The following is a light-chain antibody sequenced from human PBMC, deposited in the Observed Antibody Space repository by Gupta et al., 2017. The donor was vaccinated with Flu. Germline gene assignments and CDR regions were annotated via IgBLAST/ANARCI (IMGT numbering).Light chain of an antibody. V-gene: IGLV3-21*02. J-gene: IGLJ3*02. CDR3: QVWDSISDHPGV. CDR2: KDG. Sequence: GDNIGGIKVHWYQQQPGQAPVVCVYKDGDRASGIPERFSGSNSWNTATLTIIRVEAGDEADYHCQVWDSISDHPGVFGGGTKLTVL. CDR1: NIGGIK.